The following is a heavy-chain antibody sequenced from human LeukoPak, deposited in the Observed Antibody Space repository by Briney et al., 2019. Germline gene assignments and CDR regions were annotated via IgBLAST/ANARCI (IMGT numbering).Heavy chain of an antibody. D-gene: IGHD1-26*01. CDR3: ARRAVGATVDY. CDR2: IYSGGST. V-gene: IGHV3-66*01. CDR1: GFTVSSNY. J-gene: IGHJ4*02. Sequence: GGSLRLSCAASGFTVSSNYMSWVRQAPGKGLEWVSVIYSGGSTYYADSVKGRFTIFRDNSKNTLYLQMNSLRAEDTAVYYCARRAVGATVDYWGQGTLVTVSS.